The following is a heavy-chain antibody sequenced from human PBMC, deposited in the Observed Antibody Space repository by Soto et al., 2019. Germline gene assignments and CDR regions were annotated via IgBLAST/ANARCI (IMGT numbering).Heavy chain of an antibody. CDR2: IFYIGNA. Sequence: QLQLQESGPGLVKPSETLSLTGTVSDDSIGRSNYFWGWIRHPPGNGLEWIGNIFYIGNAHYNPSLKSRVTISLDTSNHHFSLRVSSVTAADTAVYYCARHLYSGDSSGSFGYWGPGALVIVSS. V-gene: IGHV4-39*01. CDR1: DDSIGRSNYF. CDR3: ARHLYSGDSSGSFGY. J-gene: IGHJ4*02. D-gene: IGHD6-19*01.